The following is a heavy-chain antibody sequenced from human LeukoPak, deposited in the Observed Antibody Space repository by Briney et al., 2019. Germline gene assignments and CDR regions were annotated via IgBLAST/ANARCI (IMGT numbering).Heavy chain of an antibody. J-gene: IGHJ4*02. D-gene: IGHD6-19*01. CDR3: AIRLEGSGWQDY. V-gene: IGHV5-51*01. Sequence: GEPLEISCKGSGYRFTSYWIGGVRQMPGKGLEGMGIIYPGDSDTRYSPSFQGQVTISADKSISTAYLQWSSLKASDTAMYYCAIRLEGSGWQDYWGQGTLVTVSS. CDR1: GYRFTSYW. CDR2: IYPGDSDT.